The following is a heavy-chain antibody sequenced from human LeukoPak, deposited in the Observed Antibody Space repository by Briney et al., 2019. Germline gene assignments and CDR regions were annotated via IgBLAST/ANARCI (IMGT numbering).Heavy chain of an antibody. D-gene: IGHD3-22*01. J-gene: IGHJ6*02. CDR2: ISDIGSI. CDR3: ARQIRDSSGYYSAYYYGMDV. Sequence: SETLSLTCTVSGGSISSNYWSWIRQPPGKGLEWIAYISDIGSINYNPSLKSRVTISVDTSKNQFSLKLSSVTAADTAVYYCARQIRDSSGYYSAYYYGMDVWGQGTTVTVSS. V-gene: IGHV4-59*01. CDR1: GGSISSNY.